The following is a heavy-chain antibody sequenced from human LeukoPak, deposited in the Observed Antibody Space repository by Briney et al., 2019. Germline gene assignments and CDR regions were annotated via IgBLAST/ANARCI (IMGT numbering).Heavy chain of an antibody. V-gene: IGHV3-74*01. CDR3: ARDRYVGATTAGDSDS. D-gene: IGHD1-26*01. CDR2: ISPTGSTT. J-gene: IGHJ4*02. Sequence: GGSLRLSCTASGFSFSGHWMHWARQLPGKGLVWVSRISPTGSTTSYADSVKGRFTISRDNAKNSLYLQMNSLRAEDTAVYYCARDRYVGATTAGDSDSWGQGTLVTVSS. CDR1: GFSFSGHW.